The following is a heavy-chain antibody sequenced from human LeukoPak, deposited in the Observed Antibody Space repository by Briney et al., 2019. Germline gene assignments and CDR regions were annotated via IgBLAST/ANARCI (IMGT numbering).Heavy chain of an antibody. CDR2: ISFDATNK. CDR3: AKDSSSSNYYYGMDV. D-gene: IGHD6-6*01. J-gene: IGHJ6*02. Sequence: PGGSLRLSCAASGFTFSSYGMHWVRQAPGKGLEWVAVISFDATNKYYVDSVKGRVTISRDNSKNTLFLQMNSLRAEDAAVYYCAKDSSSSNYYYGMDVWGQGTTVTVSS. V-gene: IGHV3-30*18. CDR1: GFTFSSYG.